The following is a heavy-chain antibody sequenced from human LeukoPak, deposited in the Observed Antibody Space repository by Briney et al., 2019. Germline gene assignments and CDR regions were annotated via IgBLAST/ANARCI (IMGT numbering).Heavy chain of an antibody. CDR3: ARVHEAYIYGTNNRYYLDV. V-gene: IGHV3-7*01. J-gene: IGHJ6*03. CDR2: IKQDGSEK. D-gene: IGHD5-18*01. Sequence: GGSLRLSCAASGFTFTTYWMTWVRQAPGKGLEWVATIKQDGSEKYYVDSVKGRFTISRDYAKKSLFLQMNSLRAEDTAVYSCARVHEAYIYGTNNRYYLDVWGKGTTVTVSS. CDR1: GFTFTTYW.